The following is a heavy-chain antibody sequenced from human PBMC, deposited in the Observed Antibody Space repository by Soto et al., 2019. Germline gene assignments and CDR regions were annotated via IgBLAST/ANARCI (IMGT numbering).Heavy chain of an antibody. V-gene: IGHV1-46*01. CDR2: INPGQGLAWMGIINPRGAGP. Sequence: QVQLVQSGAEVKKPGASVRVSCKASGYTFTSYCLHWVRQAPGQGLEWMGIINPGQGLAWMGIINPRGAGPGYEQKFKERVTVTIDTSTSTVYLELSSLRSEDTAMYYCARCPPWGSALGGWFDPWGQGTLVSVSS. CDR3: ARCPPWGSALGGWFDP. CDR1: GYTFTSYC. D-gene: IGHD3-16*01. J-gene: IGHJ5*02.